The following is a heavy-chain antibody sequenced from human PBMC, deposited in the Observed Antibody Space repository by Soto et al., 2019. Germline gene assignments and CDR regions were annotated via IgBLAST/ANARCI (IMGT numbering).Heavy chain of an antibody. CDR1: GGSMSGYY. D-gene: IGHD6-19*01. CDR3: ARSIAVPGSHIDH. Sequence: KPSETLSLTCRVSGGSMSGYYWSWIRQAPGKGLEWIGYVYYTGSTNYNPSPQSRVTISVDTSNKQFSLSLRLVTAADTAVYFCARSIAVPGSHIDHWGQGIRVTVSS. V-gene: IGHV4-59*01. CDR2: VYYTGST. J-gene: IGHJ4*02.